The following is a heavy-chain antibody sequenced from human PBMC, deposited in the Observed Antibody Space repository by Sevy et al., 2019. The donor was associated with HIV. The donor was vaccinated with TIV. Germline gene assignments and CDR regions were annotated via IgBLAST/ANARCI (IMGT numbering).Heavy chain of an antibody. V-gene: IGHV3-74*01. D-gene: IGHD3-10*01. CDR2: INSDGSST. J-gene: IGHJ4*02. CDR1: GITLTPYW. CDR3: SRGLYYYGMRGHQEPGDY. Sequence: GGSLRLSCAASGITLTPYWMHWVRRVPGKGLVWVSRINSDGSSTSYAESVKGRFTISRDKGKNTRYLQMKSLRVEDTAVYFCSRGLYYYGMRGHQEPGDYWGQGVLVTVSS.